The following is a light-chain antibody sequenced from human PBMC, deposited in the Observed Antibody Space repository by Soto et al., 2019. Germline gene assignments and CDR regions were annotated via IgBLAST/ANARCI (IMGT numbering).Light chain of an antibody. V-gene: IGLV4-69*01. Sequence: QAVVTQSPSASASLGASVKLTCTLSSGHSNYAIAWHQQQPEKGPRYLMKLNRGGSHSKGDGIPNRFSGSSSGAERYLTISSLQSEDEADYYCQTWGTGIVIFGGGTKLTVL. J-gene: IGLJ2*01. CDR1: SGHSNYA. CDR3: QTWGTGIVI. CDR2: LNRGGSH.